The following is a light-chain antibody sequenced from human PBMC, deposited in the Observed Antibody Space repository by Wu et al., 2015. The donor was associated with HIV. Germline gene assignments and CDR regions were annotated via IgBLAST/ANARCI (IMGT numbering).Light chain of an antibody. V-gene: IGKV3-20*01. CDR3: QQYSDSPVT. Sequence: EIVLTQSPDTLSLSPGQRATLSCTSSHSVSASYLAWYQKRLGQAPRLVIYGASKRAANIPDRFGGSGSGTEFMLTITRLEPEDFAIYYCQQYSDSPVTFGQGTRLE. CDR2: GAS. J-gene: IGKJ5*01. CDR1: HSVSASY.